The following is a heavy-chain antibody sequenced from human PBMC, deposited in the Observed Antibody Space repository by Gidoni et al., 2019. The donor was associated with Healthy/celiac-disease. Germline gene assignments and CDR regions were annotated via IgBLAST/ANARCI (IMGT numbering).Heavy chain of an antibody. J-gene: IGHJ6*01. V-gene: IGHV7-4-1*02. Sequence: QVQLVQSGSELKKPGASVKVSCQAAGYTFTSYAMNWVRQAPGQGLEWMGWTNTNSGNPTYAPGFTGRFVFSLDTSVSTAYLQISSLKAEDTAVYYCAKGGEYSSSSVYYYGMDVWGQGTTVTVSS. CDR2: TNTNSGNP. CDR1: GYTFTSYA. CDR3: AKGGEYSSSSVYYYGMDV. D-gene: IGHD6-6*01.